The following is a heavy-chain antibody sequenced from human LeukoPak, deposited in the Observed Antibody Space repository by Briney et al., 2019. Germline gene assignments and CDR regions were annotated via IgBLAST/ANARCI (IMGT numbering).Heavy chain of an antibody. D-gene: IGHD1-1*01. J-gene: IGHJ3*02. CDR3: AKLRFLGAFDI. V-gene: IGHV3-11*01. Sequence: PGGSLRLSCEGSEFSFSDYYMSWIRQAPGKGLECVSYIGITGTPIYYAGSVEGRFTISRDNSKNTLYLQMNSLRAEDTAVYYCAKLRFLGAFDIWGQGTMVTVSS. CDR1: EFSFSDYY. CDR2: IGITGTPI.